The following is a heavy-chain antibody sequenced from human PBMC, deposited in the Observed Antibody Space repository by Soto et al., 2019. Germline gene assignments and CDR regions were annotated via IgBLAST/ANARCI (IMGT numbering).Heavy chain of an antibody. CDR2: IYSGGDT. CDR1: GFTVSSNY. V-gene: IGHV3-53*01. D-gene: IGHD5-18*01. Sequence: GGSLRLSCAASGFTVSSNYMSWVRQAPGKGLEWVSVIYSGGDTYYADSVKGRFTISRDNSKNALYLQMNSLRAEDTAVYYCAREGYSYGTTHGMDVWGQGTTVTVSS. CDR3: AREGYSYGTTHGMDV. J-gene: IGHJ6*02.